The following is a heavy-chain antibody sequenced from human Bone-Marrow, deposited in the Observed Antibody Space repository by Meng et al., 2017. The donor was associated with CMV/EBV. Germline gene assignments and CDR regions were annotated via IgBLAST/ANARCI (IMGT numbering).Heavy chain of an antibody. J-gene: IGHJ6*02. D-gene: IGHD5-24*01. CDR1: GYTFTGYY. CDR2: FDPEDGGT. Sequence: ASVKVSCKASGYTFTGYYMHWVRQAPGQGLEWMGGFDPEDGGTIYAQKFQGRVTMTEDTSTDTAYMELSSLRSEDTAVYYCATGTSWSSRGYNPSYYYYYGMDVWGQGTTVTVSS. CDR3: ATGTSWSSRGYNPSYYYYYGMDV. V-gene: IGHV1-24*01.